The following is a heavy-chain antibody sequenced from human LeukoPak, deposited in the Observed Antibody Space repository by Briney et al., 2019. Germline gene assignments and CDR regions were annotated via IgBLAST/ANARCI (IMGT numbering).Heavy chain of an antibody. V-gene: IGHV3-23*01. D-gene: IGHD3-16*01. CDR1: GFTFSSYA. Sequence: GGSLRLSCAASGFTFSSYAMNWVRQAPGKGLEWVSSISGSGGSTYYADSVKGRFTISRDNSKNTLNLQMNSLRAEDTAVYYCAKAPDDVGTYYFDYWGQGTLVTVSS. J-gene: IGHJ4*02. CDR3: AKAPDDVGTYYFDY. CDR2: ISGSGGST.